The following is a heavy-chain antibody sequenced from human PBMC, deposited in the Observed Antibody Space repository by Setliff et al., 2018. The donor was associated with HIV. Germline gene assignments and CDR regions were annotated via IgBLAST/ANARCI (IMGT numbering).Heavy chain of an antibody. CDR3: ARVQTMAVAGTQYYYMDV. D-gene: IGHD6-19*01. CDR2: IGTYNGDT. V-gene: IGHV1-18*01. J-gene: IGHJ6*03. CDR1: GYTFTSSG. Sequence: GASVKVSCKASGYTFTSSGITWVRQAPGQGLEWMGWIGTYNGDTNYAQKFQGRVTMTTDTSTSTAYMELRSLISEDTAVYYCARVQTMAVAGTQYYYMDVWGKGTTVTVS.